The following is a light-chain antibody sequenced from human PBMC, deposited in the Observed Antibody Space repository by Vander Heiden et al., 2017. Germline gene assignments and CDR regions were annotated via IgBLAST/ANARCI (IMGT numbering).Light chain of an antibody. Sequence: PGQRVTISCTGSSSNIGAGYNVHWYQQLPGTAPKLLIYGNSNRPSGVPDRFSGSKSGTSASLAITGLQAEDEADYYCQSYDSSLSGWVFGTGTKVTVL. CDR3: QSYDSSLSGWV. CDR1: SSNIGAGYN. J-gene: IGLJ1*01. CDR2: GNS. V-gene: IGLV1-40*01.